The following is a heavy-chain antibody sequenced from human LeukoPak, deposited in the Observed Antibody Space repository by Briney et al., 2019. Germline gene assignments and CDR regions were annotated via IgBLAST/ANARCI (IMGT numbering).Heavy chain of an antibody. V-gene: IGHV4-30-4*01. CDR3: ARTERKGYCSGGSCLWFDP. CDR2: IYYSGST. CDR1: GVSISSGDYY. Sequence: RPSETLSLTCTVSGVSISSGDYYWSWIRQPPGKGLEWIGYIYYSGSTYYNPSLKSRVTMSVDTSKNQFSLKLTSVTAVDTAVYYCARTERKGYCSGGSCLWFDPWGQGTLVTVSS. D-gene: IGHD2-15*01. J-gene: IGHJ5*02.